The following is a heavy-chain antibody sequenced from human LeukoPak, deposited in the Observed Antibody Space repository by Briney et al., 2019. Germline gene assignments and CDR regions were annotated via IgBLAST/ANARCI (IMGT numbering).Heavy chain of an antibody. CDR1: GFTFSSYA. J-gene: IGHJ4*02. CDR3: AKAAKLRFLEWLSHPSYYFDY. Sequence: GGSLRLSCAASGFTFSSYAMSWVRQAPGKGLEWVSAISGSGGSTYYADSVKGRFTISRDNSKNTLYLQMNSLRAEDTAVYYCAKAAKLRFLEWLSHPSYYFDYWGQGTLVTVSS. D-gene: IGHD3-3*01. CDR2: ISGSGGST. V-gene: IGHV3-23*01.